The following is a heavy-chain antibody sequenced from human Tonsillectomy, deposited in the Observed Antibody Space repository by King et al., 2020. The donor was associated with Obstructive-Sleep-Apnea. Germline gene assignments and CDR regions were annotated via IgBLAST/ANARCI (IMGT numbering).Heavy chain of an antibody. D-gene: IGHD3-22*01. CDR1: GGSISSGGYY. CDR3: ASAYQDSSGYVDAFDI. J-gene: IGHJ3*02. V-gene: IGHV4-31*03. Sequence: QVQLQESGPGLVKPSQTLSLTCTVSGGSISSGGYYWSWIRQHPGKCLEWIGYVYYSGRTYYNPSPTRRVTLSVDTSKHLFSLKLCSVTAADTAVYYCASAYQDSSGYVDAFDIWGQGTMVTVPS. CDR2: VYYSGRT.